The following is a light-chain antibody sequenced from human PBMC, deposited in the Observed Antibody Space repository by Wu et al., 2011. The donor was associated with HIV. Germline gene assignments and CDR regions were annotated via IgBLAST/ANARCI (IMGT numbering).Light chain of an antibody. V-gene: IGKV3-20*01. Sequence: ATLLLAGPVRPLVIPIQPRYQQKPGHGSQTPHLDTSNRAIGIPDRFSGSGSGTDFTLTISRLEPEDFAVYYCQQYGSSSYTFGQGTKLEIK. CDR1: RPLVIP. J-gene: IGKJ2*01. CDR3: QQYGSSSYT. CDR2: DTS.